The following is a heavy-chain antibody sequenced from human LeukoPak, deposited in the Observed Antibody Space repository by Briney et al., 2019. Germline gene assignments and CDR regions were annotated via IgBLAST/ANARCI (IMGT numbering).Heavy chain of an antibody. CDR1: GGSISSYY. D-gene: IGHD3-22*01. CDR2: IYYSGST. CDR3: ARIGSDYDSSGYYHWFFDY. V-gene: IGHV4-59*08. J-gene: IGHJ4*02. Sequence: PSETLSLTCTVSGGSISSYYWSWIRQPPGKGLEWIGYIYYSGSTNYNPSLKSRVTISVDTSKNQFSLKLSSVTAADTAVYYCARIGSDYDSSGYYHWFFDYWGQGTLVTVSS.